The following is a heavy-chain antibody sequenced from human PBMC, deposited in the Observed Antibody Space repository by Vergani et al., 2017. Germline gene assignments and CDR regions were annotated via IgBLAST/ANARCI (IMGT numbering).Heavy chain of an antibody. D-gene: IGHD6-19*01. J-gene: IGHJ4*02. CDR1: GYTFTSYA. CDR3: ARDNDKAYSRGWDYYFDY. V-gene: IGHV1-3*01. Sequence: QVQLVQSGAEVKKPGASVKVSCKASGYTFTSYAMHWVRQAPGQRLEWMGWINAVHGNTKYSQKFQGRVTITRDTPARTAYMELSSLRSEDAAVYYCARDNDKAYSRGWDYYFDYWGQGTLVTVSS. CDR2: INAVHGNT.